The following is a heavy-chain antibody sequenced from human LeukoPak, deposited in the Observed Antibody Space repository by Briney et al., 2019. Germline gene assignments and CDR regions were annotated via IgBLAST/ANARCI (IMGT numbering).Heavy chain of an antibody. J-gene: IGHJ4*02. CDR1: GFTVSSNS. CDR2: IYSAGNT. V-gene: IGHV3-53*01. D-gene: IGHD4/OR15-4a*01. CDR3: ARRAGAYSHPYDY. Sequence: GGSLRLSCTVSGFTVSSNSMSWVRQAPGKGLEWVSFIYSAGNTHYSDSVKGRFTISIDNSKNTLYLQMSSLRAEDTAVYYCARRAGAYSHPYDYWGQGTLVTVSS.